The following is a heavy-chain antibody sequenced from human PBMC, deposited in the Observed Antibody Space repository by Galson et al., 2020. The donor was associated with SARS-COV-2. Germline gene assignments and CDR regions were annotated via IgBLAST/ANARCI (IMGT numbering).Heavy chain of an antibody. J-gene: IGHJ4*02. CDR2: IDSDDHK. CDR3: ARMVGGYNSGLSVDY. Sequence: SGPPLVKPTQTLTMTCTFSGFSLHPSAMYVRWIRQPPGKALEWLARIDSDDHKYYSTSLRTRLTISKDTSKNQVVLTVTNMDPVDTATYYCARMVGGYNSGLSVDYWGQGTLVTVSS. CDR1: GFSLHPSAMY. D-gene: IGHD6-19*01. V-gene: IGHV2-70*11.